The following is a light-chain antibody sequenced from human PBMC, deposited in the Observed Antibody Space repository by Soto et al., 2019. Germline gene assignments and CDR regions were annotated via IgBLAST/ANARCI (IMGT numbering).Light chain of an antibody. CDR3: VTLYSNSQV. CDR1: SGHSSYI. CDR2: LEGSGTY. V-gene: IGLV4-60*02. Sequence: QPVLTQSSASSASLGSSVRLTCTLSSGHSSYIIAWHQQQPGKAPRYLMKLEGSGTYNKGSGVPDRFSGSSSGADRYLTISNLKLEDEADYHCVTLYSNSQVFGGGTKLTVL. J-gene: IGLJ2*01.